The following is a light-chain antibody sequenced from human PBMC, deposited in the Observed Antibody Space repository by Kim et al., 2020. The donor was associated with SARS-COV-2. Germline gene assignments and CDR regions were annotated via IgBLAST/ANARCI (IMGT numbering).Light chain of an antibody. CDR2: DAS. CDR3: QQYDDWPPWT. CDR1: QTIKSG. J-gene: IGKJ1*01. Sequence: VSPGERVTLTCRASQTIKSGLAWYQQKPGQAPRLLIYDASTRATGIPARFSGSGYGTEFTLTISSLQSEDLALYHCQQYDDWPPWTFGQGTKLEI. V-gene: IGKV3-15*01.